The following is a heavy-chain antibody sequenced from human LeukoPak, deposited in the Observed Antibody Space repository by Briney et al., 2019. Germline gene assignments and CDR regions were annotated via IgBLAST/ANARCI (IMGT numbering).Heavy chain of an antibody. Sequence: SETLSLTCTVSGGSISSSTYYWGWIRQPPGRGLEWIGIIHYSGSTYYNPSLKSRLTISVDTSKSQFSLNLSSVTAADTAVYYCARSGYCRSISCYHFDYWGQGTLVTVSS. CDR3: ARSGYCRSISCYHFDY. D-gene: IGHD2-2*01. CDR2: IHYSGST. V-gene: IGHV4-39*01. J-gene: IGHJ4*02. CDR1: GGSISSSTYY.